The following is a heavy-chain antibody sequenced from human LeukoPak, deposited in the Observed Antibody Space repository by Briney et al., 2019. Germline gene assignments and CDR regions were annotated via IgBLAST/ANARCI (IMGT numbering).Heavy chain of an antibody. J-gene: IGHJ4*02. V-gene: IGHV3-30*04. Sequence: GGSLRLSCAASGFTFSNYAMSWVRQAPGKGLEWVAVISYDGSNKYYADSVKGRFTISRDNSKNTLYLQMNSLRAEDTAVYYCARDRVGRDYYDSSGYYYGRGQGTLVTVSS. CDR1: GFTFSNYA. CDR3: ARDRVGRDYYDSSGYYYG. CDR2: ISYDGSNK. D-gene: IGHD3-22*01.